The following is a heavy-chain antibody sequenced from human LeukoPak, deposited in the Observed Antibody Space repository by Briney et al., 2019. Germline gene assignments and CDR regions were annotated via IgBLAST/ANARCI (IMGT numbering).Heavy chain of an antibody. D-gene: IGHD3-22*01. J-gene: IGHJ4*02. Sequence: GGSLRLSCAASGFTFSSYGMYWVRQAPGKVLEWVAFIRYDGSNKYYADSVKGRFTVSRDNSKNTLYLQMKSLRAEDTAVYYCARRFDSSGYYDDYWGQGTLVTVSS. CDR3: ARRFDSSGYYDDY. V-gene: IGHV3-30*02. CDR2: IRYDGSNK. CDR1: GFTFSSYG.